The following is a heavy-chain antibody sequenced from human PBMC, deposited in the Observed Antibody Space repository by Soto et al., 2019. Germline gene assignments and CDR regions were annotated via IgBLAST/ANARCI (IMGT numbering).Heavy chain of an antibody. D-gene: IGHD1-26*01. J-gene: IGHJ5*02. CDR1: GVPITAYH. Sequence: SETLSLTCIVSGVPITAYHWSWIRQVPGKGLEWVAYTCYTAYSNYNHAVETVVTTSMYTSKNKFSLKFTYMTAADRAVYYCARDMHAGFTHYFDPWGQGTLVTVSS. V-gene: IGHV4-59*01. CDR2: TCYTAYS. CDR3: ARDMHAGFTHYFDP.